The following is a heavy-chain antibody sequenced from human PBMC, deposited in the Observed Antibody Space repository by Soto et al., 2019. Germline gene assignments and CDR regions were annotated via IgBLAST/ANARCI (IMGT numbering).Heavy chain of an antibody. CDR3: ARELGAYYGSGSYYTGGAFDI. CDR2: ISSSGSTI. J-gene: IGHJ3*02. CDR1: GFTFSDYY. D-gene: IGHD3-10*01. Sequence: QVQLVESGGGLVKPGGSLRLSCAASGFTFSDYYMSSIRQAPGKGLEWVSYISSSGSTIYYADSVKGRFTISRDNAKNSLYLQMNSLRAEDTAVYYCARELGAYYGSGSYYTGGAFDIWGQGTMVTVSS. V-gene: IGHV3-11*01.